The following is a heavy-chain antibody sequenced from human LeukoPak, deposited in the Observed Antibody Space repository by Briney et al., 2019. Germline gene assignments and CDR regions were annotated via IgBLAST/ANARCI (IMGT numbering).Heavy chain of an antibody. Sequence: GGSLRLSCAASGFTVNSNYMSWVRQAPGKGLEWVSVIYSGGSTYYADSVKGRFTISRDNSKNTLYLQMNSLRAEDTAVYYCARDMGPLFTFDYWGQGTLVTVSS. CDR3: ARDMGPLFTFDY. J-gene: IGHJ4*02. CDR2: IYSGGST. V-gene: IGHV3-53*01. D-gene: IGHD3-10*01. CDR1: GFTVNSNY.